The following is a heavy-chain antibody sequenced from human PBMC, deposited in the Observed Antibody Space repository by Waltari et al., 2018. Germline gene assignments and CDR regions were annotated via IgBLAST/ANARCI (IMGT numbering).Heavy chain of an antibody. Sequence: QVQLVQSGAEVKKPGASVKVSCKAAGYTFTSYYMHWMRQAPGQGLEWMGISNRSGRSTTYAKSCHCRVTLTRDTSTSIVSLELSSLRSEYTAVYYCARVIDASTMIPGDAAFDIWGHGTLVPVSS. CDR1: GYTFTSYY. V-gene: IGHV1-46*01. J-gene: IGHJ3*02. CDR3: ARVIDASTMIPGDAAFDI. D-gene: IGHD3-22*01. CDR2: SNRSGRST.